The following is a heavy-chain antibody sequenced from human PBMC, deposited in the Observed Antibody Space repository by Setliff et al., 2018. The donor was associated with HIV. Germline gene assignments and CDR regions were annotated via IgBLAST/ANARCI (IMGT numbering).Heavy chain of an antibody. J-gene: IGHJ4*02. Sequence: SETLSLTCAVYGGSFSGYWSWIRQSPGKGLEWLGEINHSGNTHYDPSLKSRLTISIDTSKKQFSLKLTSVTAADAAVYYCARLYYAISTAYVDGFDSWGQGTLVTVSS. V-gene: IGHV4-34*01. D-gene: IGHD3-9*01. CDR1: GGSFSGY. CDR2: INHSGNT. CDR3: ARLYYAISTAYVDGFDS.